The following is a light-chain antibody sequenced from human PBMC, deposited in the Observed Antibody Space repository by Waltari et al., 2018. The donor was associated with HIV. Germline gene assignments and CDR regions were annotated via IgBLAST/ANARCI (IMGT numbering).Light chain of an antibody. CDR3: SSTYSSGVSWL. CDR2: ENT. Sequence: SYELTQPPSVSVSPVQPARSTCSADALPQTSVYGYQQRSGPAPVLVIYENTKRPSGISETFSGSGSGTVATLTITGAQVEHEAVYYCSSTYSSGVSWLFGGGTKLTVL. J-gene: IGLJ3*02. V-gene: IGLV3-10*01. CDR1: ALPQTS.